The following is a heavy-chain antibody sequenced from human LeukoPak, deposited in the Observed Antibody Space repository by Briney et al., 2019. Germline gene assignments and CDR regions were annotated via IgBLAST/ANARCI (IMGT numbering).Heavy chain of an antibody. CDR3: ARAIGVNYYYYMDV. D-gene: IGHD3-10*01. CDR2: IKQDGSEK. J-gene: IGHJ6*03. V-gene: IGHV3-7*01. Sequence: GGSLRLSCAASGFTFSSYWMSWVRQAPGKGLEWVANIKQDGSEKYYVDSVKGRFTISRDNAKNSLYLQMNSLRAEDTAVYYCARAIGVNYYYYMDVWGKGTTVTVSS. CDR1: GFTFSSYW.